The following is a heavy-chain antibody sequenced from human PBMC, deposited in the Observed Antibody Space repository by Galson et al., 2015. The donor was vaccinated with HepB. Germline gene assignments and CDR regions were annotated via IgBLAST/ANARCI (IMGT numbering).Heavy chain of an antibody. V-gene: IGHV3-23*01. CDR2: ITDDAHDT. J-gene: IGHJ4*02. CDR3: AKMGSSTWSPKYYFES. Sequence: SLRLSCATSGFTFRSYAMSWVRQAPEKGLEWVSAITDDAHDTYYPGSVKGRFTISRDNSKNTLYLQMNSLRAEDSAIYYCAKMGSSTWSPKYYFESWGQGALVTVSS. D-gene: IGHD6-13*01. CDR1: GFTFRSYA.